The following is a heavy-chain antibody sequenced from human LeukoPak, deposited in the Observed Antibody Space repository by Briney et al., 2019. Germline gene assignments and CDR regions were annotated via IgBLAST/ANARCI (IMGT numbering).Heavy chain of an antibody. V-gene: IGHV3-48*03. CDR3: AKDLPSLRYFDWSRAQDAFDI. CDR1: GFTFSSYE. J-gene: IGHJ3*02. D-gene: IGHD3-9*01. CDR2: ISSSGSTI. Sequence: GGSLRLSCAASGFTFSSYEMNWVRQAPGKGLEWVSYISSSGSTIYYADSVKGRFTISRDNAKNSLYLQMNSLRAEDTAVYYCAKDLPSLRYFDWSRAQDAFDIWGQGTLVTVSS.